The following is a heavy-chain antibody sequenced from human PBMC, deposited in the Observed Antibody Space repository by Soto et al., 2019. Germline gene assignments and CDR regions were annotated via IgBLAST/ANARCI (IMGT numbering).Heavy chain of an antibody. CDR2: IRSKIGGGTI. CDR1: GFSFRDVW. Sequence: EVQLVESGGGLVQPGESLRLSCAASGFSFRDVWMTWVRQAPGKGLEWVDRIRSKIGGGTIDYAAPAKGRFIISRDDPKATLYLKMNSLQTDDTAVYYFTTELGGGNHYDNGYWGLGTLVTVSS. CDR3: TTELGGGNHYDNGY. D-gene: IGHD3-22*01. V-gene: IGHV3-15*05. J-gene: IGHJ4*02.